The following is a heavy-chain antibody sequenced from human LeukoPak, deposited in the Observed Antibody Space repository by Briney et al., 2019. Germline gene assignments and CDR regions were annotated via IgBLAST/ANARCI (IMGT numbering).Heavy chain of an antibody. Sequence: PGGSLRLSCAASGFTFSTYGMYWVRQAPGKGLEWVATIWSDGSNKYYADSVKGRFTISRDNSKNTLYLQMNSLRAEDTAVYYCASDSSGYYYDPGSPTYYWGQGTLVTVSS. CDR1: GFTFSTYG. CDR3: ASDSSGYYYDPGSPTYY. D-gene: IGHD3-22*01. J-gene: IGHJ4*02. CDR2: IWSDGSNK. V-gene: IGHV3-33*01.